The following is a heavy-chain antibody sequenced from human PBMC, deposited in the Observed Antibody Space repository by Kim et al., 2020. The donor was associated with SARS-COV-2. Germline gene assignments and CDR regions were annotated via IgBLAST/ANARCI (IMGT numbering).Heavy chain of an antibody. CDR3: AKELGYYYEGY. D-gene: IGHD3-22*01. CDR2: IGGNGGST. Sequence: GGSLRLSCAASGFTFSSYAMSWVRQAPGKGLEWVSAIGGNGGSTYYADSVKGRFTISRDNSKNTLYLQMNSLRAEDTAVYYCAKELGYYYEGYWGQGTLVTVSS. CDR1: GFTFSSYA. J-gene: IGHJ4*02. V-gene: IGHV3-23*01.